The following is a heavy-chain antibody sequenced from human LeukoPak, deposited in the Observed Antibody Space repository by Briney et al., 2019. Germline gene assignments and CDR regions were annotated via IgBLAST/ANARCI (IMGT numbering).Heavy chain of an antibody. CDR3: ASGERGSYYTYFDY. Sequence: GGSLRLSCAASGFTFSSYEMNWVRQAPGKGLEWVSHISSSGSTIYYADSVKGRFTISRDNAKNSLYLQMNSLRAEDTAVYYCASGERGSYYTYFDYWGQGTLVTVSS. V-gene: IGHV3-48*03. CDR1: GFTFSSYE. D-gene: IGHD1-26*01. CDR2: ISSSGSTI. J-gene: IGHJ4*02.